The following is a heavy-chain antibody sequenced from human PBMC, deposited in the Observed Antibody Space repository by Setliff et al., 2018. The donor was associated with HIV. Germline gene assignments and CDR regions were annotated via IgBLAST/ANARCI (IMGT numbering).Heavy chain of an antibody. Sequence: LSCAASGFSFRTYWMSWVRQAPGKGLEWVANMKYDGTEIYYVDAVKGRFTISRDNAKKSVFLHMNSLRGEDTAVYYCVREGEYFDTIGHYLVRRFFDLWGQGTMVTVSS. CDR1: GFSFRTYW. D-gene: IGHD3-9*01. V-gene: IGHV3-7*01. J-gene: IGHJ3*01. CDR3: VREGEYFDTIGHYLVRRFFDL. CDR2: MKYDGTEI.